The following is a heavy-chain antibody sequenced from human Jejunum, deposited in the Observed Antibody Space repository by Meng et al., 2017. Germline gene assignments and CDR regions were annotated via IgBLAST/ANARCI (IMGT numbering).Heavy chain of an antibody. D-gene: IGHD1-26*01. Sequence: QVHPQQWGAGLLKPSETLSLISAVYGDPFSGYHRNSIRQPPGKGLELIGTIYSYGNPYYSPSLKSRLTMSVDTSKNQFSLKLSSVTAADTAVYYCARDLDNGSHLSSRAFDIWGQGTMVTVSS. J-gene: IGHJ3*02. CDR2: IYSYGNP. V-gene: IGHV4-34*01. CDR3: ARDLDNGSHLSSRAFDI. CDR1: GDPFSGYH.